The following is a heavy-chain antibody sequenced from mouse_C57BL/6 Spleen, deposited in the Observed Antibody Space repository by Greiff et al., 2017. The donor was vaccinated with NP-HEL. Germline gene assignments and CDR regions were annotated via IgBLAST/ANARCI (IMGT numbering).Heavy chain of an antibody. Sequence: QVQLKESGPELVKPGASVKLSCKASGYTFTSYDINWVKQRPGQGLEWIGWIYPRDGSTKYNEKFKGKATLTVDTSSSTAYMELHSLTSEDSAVYFCARGGYSNPYAMDYWGQGTSVTVSS. D-gene: IGHD2-5*01. J-gene: IGHJ4*01. CDR1: GYTFTSYD. V-gene: IGHV1-85*01. CDR2: IYPRDGST. CDR3: ARGGYSNPYAMDY.